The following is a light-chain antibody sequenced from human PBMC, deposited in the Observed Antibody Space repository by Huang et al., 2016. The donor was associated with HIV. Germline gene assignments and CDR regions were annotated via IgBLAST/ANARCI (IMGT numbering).Light chain of an antibody. Sequence: DIQMTQSPSSLSASVGDRVTITCRASQSISSHLNWYQHKPGEAPKVLIYTASSLQSGVPSRFSGSGSGIDFSLTISSLQPEDFATYYCQQSYRTPYTFGQGTKLEIK. CDR1: QSISSH. CDR3: QQSYRTPYT. J-gene: IGKJ2*01. V-gene: IGKV1-39*01. CDR2: TAS.